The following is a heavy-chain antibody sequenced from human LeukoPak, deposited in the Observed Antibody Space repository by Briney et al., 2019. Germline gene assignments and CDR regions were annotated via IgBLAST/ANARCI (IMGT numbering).Heavy chain of an antibody. CDR1: GYTFTGYY. CDR3: ARDPASSGSTGIAAAGSPEDY. V-gene: IGHV1-2*02. CDR2: INPNSGGT. J-gene: IGHJ4*02. Sequence: GASVKVSCKASGYTFTGYYMHWVRQAPGQGLEWMGWINPNSGGTNYAQKFQGRVTMTRDTSISTAYMELSRLRSDDTAVYYCARDPASSGSTGIAAAGSPEDYWGQGTLVTVSS. D-gene: IGHD6-13*01.